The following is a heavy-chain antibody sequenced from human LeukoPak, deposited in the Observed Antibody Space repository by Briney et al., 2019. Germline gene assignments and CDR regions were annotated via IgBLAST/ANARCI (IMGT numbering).Heavy chain of an antibody. CDR3: ARRSSGSFYFDY. D-gene: IGHD1-26*01. Sequence: SETLSLTCTVSGGSISSYYWSWIRQPPGKGLEWIGYIYYSGSTNYNLSLKSRVTISVDTSKNQFSLKLSSVTAADTAVYYCARRSSGSFYFDYWGQGTLVTVSS. CDR1: GGSISSYY. J-gene: IGHJ4*02. V-gene: IGHV4-59*01. CDR2: IYYSGST.